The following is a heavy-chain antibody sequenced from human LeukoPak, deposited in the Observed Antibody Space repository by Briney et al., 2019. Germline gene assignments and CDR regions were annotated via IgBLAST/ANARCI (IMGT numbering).Heavy chain of an antibody. D-gene: IGHD3-22*01. CDR1: GGSISSSSYY. V-gene: IGHV4-39*07. J-gene: IGHJ4*02. Sequence: SETLSLTCTVSGGSISSSSYYWGWIRQPPGKGLEWIGRIYTSGSTNYNPSLKSRVTMSVDTSKNQFSLKLSSVTAADTAVYYCARGPLRGYYDSSGYYFDYWGQGILVTVSS. CDR2: IYTSGST. CDR3: ARGPLRGYYDSSGYYFDY.